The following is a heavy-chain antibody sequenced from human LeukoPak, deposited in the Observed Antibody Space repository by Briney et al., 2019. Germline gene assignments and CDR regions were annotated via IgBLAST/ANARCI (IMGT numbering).Heavy chain of an antibody. Sequence: GGSLRLSCSASGFTFSSFAMFWVRQAPGKGLEYVSGISSDGGRTNYADSVKARFTISRDNSKVTLYLQMTSLGPEDTAIYYCVKDPSGNYFYFDYWGQGTLVTVSS. J-gene: IGHJ4*02. CDR3: VKDPSGNYFYFDY. CDR2: ISSDGGRT. D-gene: IGHD1-26*01. V-gene: IGHV3-64D*09. CDR1: GFTFSSFA.